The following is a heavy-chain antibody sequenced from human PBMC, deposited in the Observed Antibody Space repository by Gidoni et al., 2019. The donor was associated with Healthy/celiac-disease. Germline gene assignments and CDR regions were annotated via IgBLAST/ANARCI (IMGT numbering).Heavy chain of an antibody. Sequence: EVQLVESGGGLVQPGGSLRLSCTASGFTFNCYWMSWVRQAPGKGLEGVAKIKQDGSEKYYVDSVKGRFTISRDNAKNSLYLQMNSLRDEDTAVYYCARDKDSSGWLDYGMDVWGQGTTVTVSS. CDR3: ARDKDSSGWLDYGMDV. D-gene: IGHD6-19*01. J-gene: IGHJ6*02. CDR2: IKQDGSEK. V-gene: IGHV3-7*01. CDR1: GFTFNCYW.